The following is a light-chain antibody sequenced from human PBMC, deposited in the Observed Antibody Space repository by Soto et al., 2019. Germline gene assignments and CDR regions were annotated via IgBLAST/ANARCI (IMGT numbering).Light chain of an antibody. CDR2: GAS. CDR3: QQYDSWPRT. Sequence: TQSPVTLSESPVERATLSCRASQSITSKLAWYHQKPGQAPRLLIYGASYRSTGLSARFSGSGFGTEFTLTISSLQSDDFGVYYCQQYDSWPRTFGPGTRVEIK. V-gene: IGKV3-15*01. CDR1: QSITSK. J-gene: IGKJ1*01.